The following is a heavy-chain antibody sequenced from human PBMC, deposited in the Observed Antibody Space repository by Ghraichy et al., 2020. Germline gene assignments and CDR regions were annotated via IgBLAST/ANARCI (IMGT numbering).Heavy chain of an antibody. J-gene: IGHJ4*02. CDR2: IYYSGST. Sequence: SETLSLTCTVSGGSISSGGYYWSWIRQHPGKGLEWIGYIYYSGSTYYNPSLKSRVTISVDTSKNQFSLKLSSVTAADTAVYYCARVRRVLTVDYWGQGTLVTVSS. CDR1: GGSISSGGYY. CDR3: ARVRRVLTVDY. V-gene: IGHV4-31*03. D-gene: IGHD2-8*01.